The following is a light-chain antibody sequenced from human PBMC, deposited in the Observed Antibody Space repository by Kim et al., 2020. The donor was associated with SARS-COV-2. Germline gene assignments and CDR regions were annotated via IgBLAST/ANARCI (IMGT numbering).Light chain of an antibody. Sequence: ASISWKSSQSCVHRDGKTYLAWLLQKAGQAPHILVYEVSGRFSGVPDRFSGSGSGTDFTLKISLVEAEDVGVYYCMQGLHLRAFGQGAKVDIK. CDR1: QSCVHRDGKTY. J-gene: IGKJ1*01. CDR2: EVS. V-gene: IGKV2-29*02. CDR3: MQGLHLRA.